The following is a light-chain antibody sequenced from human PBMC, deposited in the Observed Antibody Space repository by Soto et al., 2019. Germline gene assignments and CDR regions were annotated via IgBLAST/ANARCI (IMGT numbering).Light chain of an antibody. CDR3: SSPASTLGV. CDR2: EVS. V-gene: IGLV2-14*01. CDR1: ISDVGGYNY. Sequence: QSVLTQPASVSGSPGQSITISCTGTISDVGGYNYVSWYQQHPGKAPKLMIFEVSDRPSGVSYRFSGSKSGNTASLTISRLQAEDEADYYCSSPASTLGVFGGGTKLTVL. J-gene: IGLJ3*02.